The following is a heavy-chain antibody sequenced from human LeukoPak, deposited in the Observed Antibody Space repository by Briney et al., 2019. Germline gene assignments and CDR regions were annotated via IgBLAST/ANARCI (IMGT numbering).Heavy chain of an antibody. D-gene: IGHD5-24*01. Sequence: SVKVSCKASGGTFSSYAISWVRQAPGQGLERMGGIIPIFGTANYAQKFQGRVTITTDESTSTAYMELSSLRSEDTAVYYCASTGKMATTYYFDYWGQGTLVTVSS. V-gene: IGHV1-69*05. CDR3: ASTGKMATTYYFDY. J-gene: IGHJ4*02. CDR2: IIPIFGTA. CDR1: GGTFSSYA.